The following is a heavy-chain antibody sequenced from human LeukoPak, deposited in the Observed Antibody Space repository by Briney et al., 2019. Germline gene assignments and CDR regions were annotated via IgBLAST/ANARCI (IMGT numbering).Heavy chain of an antibody. D-gene: IGHD3-3*01. J-gene: IGHJ5*02. CDR1: GGTFSSYA. Sequence: ASVKVSCKASGGTFSSYAISWVRQAPGQGLEWMGGIIPIFGTANYPQKFQGRVTITTDESTSTAYMELSSLRSEDTAVYYCARSNDFWSGVRFDPWGQGTLVTVSS. CDR2: IIPIFGTA. V-gene: IGHV1-69*05. CDR3: ARSNDFWSGVRFDP.